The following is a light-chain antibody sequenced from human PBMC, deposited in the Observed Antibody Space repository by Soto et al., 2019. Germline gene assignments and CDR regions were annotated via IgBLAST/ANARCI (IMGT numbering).Light chain of an antibody. Sequence: QSVLTQPPSASGFPGQSVTISCTGTSSDVGYYDYVSWYQQHPGKAPKLVIYEVTKRPSGVPDRVSASKSGNTASLTVSGLRAEDEADYYCSSYAGSNNFVFGSGTKLPV. J-gene: IGLJ1*01. V-gene: IGLV2-8*01. CDR2: EVT. CDR3: SSYAGSNNFV. CDR1: SSDVGYYDY.